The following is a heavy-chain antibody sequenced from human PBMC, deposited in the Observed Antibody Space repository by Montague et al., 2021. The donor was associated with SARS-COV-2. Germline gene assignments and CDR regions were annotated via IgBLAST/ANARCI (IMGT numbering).Heavy chain of an antibody. CDR1: GGSFSTYS. CDR2: IHHGGST. CDR3: ARLGDGVVPSPILGVGPYYSYYYMDV. V-gene: IGHV4-34*01. J-gene: IGHJ6*03. D-gene: IGHD3-10*01. Sequence: SETLSLTCAVHGGSFSTYSWKWIRQPPGKGLEWIGEIHHGGSTSYNPSLKSRVTISADTSKNQFSLKLTSVAAADTAVYYCARLGDGVVPSPILGVGPYYSYYYMDVWGKGTTVTVSS.